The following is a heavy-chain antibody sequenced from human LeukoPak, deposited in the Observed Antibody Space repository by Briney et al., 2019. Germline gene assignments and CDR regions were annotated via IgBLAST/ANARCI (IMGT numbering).Heavy chain of an antibody. V-gene: IGHV4-59*01. CDR3: ASRSSIWSGYQDTLYYFDS. Sequence: PETLSLTCTVSGGSISSYYWSWIRQPPGKRLEWIGHIYYSGGTNYNPSLKSRVTISVDTSKNQFSLKLSSVTAADTAVYYCASRSSIWSGYQDTLYYFDSWGQGTLVTVSS. CDR1: GGSISSYY. J-gene: IGHJ4*02. D-gene: IGHD3-3*01. CDR2: IYYSGGT.